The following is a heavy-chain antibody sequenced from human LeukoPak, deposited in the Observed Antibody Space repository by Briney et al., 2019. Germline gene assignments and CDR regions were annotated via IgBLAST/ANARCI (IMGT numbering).Heavy chain of an antibody. CDR2: IYTSGST. D-gene: IGHD6-19*01. CDR1: GGSISSGSYY. Sequence: SQTPSLTCTVSGGSISSGSYYWSWIRQPAGKGLEWIGRIYTSGSTNYNPSLKSRVTISVDTSKNQFSLKLSSVTAADTAVYYCAREPTVAGFDYWGQGTLVTVSS. J-gene: IGHJ4*02. CDR3: AREPTVAGFDY. V-gene: IGHV4-61*02.